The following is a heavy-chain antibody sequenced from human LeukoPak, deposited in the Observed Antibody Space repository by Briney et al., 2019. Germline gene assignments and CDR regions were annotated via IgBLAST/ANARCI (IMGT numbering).Heavy chain of an antibody. CDR2: IYYSGST. CDR1: GGSINSYY. D-gene: IGHD3-10*01. Sequence: SETLSLTCTVSGGSINSYYWSWIRQPPGKGLEWIGYIYYSGSTNYNPSLKSRVTISVDTSKNQFSLKLSSVTAADTAVYYCARDSLDGSGSYYTLDYWGQGTLVTVSS. V-gene: IGHV4-59*01. J-gene: IGHJ4*02. CDR3: ARDSLDGSGSYYTLDY.